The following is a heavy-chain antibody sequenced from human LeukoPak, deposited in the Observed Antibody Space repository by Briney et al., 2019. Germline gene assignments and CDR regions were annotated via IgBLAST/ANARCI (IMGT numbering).Heavy chain of an antibody. Sequence: GGSLRLSCTASGFTFSSYAMHWVRQAPGKGLEWVAVISYDGSNKYYADSVKGRFTIYRDNSKNTLYLQMNSLRAEDTAVYYCARGHSGSYGSWFDPWGQGTLVTVSS. CDR3: ARGHSGSYGSWFDP. CDR2: ISYDGSNK. CDR1: GFTFSSYA. D-gene: IGHD1-26*01. V-gene: IGHV3-30*01. J-gene: IGHJ5*02.